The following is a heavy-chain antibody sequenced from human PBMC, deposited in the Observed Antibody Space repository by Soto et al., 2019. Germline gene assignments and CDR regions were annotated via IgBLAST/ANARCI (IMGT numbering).Heavy chain of an antibody. CDR3: ARYGYYYHSSAYSGY. D-gene: IGHD3-22*01. V-gene: IGHV3-21*06. J-gene: IGHJ4*02. CDR1: GFNFSTYS. CDR2: ISSSATYI. Sequence: PGGSLRLSCAASGFNFSTYSLNWVRQAPGKGLEWVSSISSSATYIDYADSVKGRFTISRDNAKSSLYLQMNSLRAEDTGVYYCARYGYYYHSSAYSGYWGQGTPVTSPQ.